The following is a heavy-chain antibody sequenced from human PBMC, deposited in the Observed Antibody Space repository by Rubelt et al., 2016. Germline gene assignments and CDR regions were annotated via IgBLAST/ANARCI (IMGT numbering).Heavy chain of an antibody. D-gene: IGHD6-19*01. Sequence: QVQLVQSGAEVKKPGASVKVSCKASEYSFTKNPIHWVRQAPGQRLEWMVWINAGNGKTQYSQKFQGRGTITRDTSARTAYMELSSLRSEDTAVYYCAREDTTDRGWYDALDIWGQGTMVTVSS. CDR3: AREDTTDRGWYDALDI. CDR2: INAGNGKT. CDR1: EYSFTKNP. J-gene: IGHJ3*02. V-gene: IGHV1-3*01.